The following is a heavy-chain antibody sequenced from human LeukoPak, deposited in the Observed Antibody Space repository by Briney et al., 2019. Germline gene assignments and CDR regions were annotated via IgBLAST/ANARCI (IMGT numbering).Heavy chain of an antibody. CDR1: GGSISSYY. CDR2: IYYSGST. CDR3: AGRVWGSFRDH. D-gene: IGHD3-16*01. J-gene: IGHJ4*02. Sequence: SETLSLTCTVSGGSISSYYWSWIRRPPGKGLEWTGYIYYSGSTNYNPSLKSRVTISVDTSKNQFSLKLSSVTAADTAVYYCAGRVWGSFRDHWGQGTLVTVSS. V-gene: IGHV4-59*01.